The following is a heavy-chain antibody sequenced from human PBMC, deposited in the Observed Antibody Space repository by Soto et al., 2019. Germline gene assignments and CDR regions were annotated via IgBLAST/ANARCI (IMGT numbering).Heavy chain of an antibody. J-gene: IGHJ5*02. Sequence: SVKVSCKASGYTFSSYAISWVRQAPGQGLEWMGGIIPIFGTANYAQKFQGRVTITADESTSTAYMELSSLRSEDTAVYYCARDIITGTTRNPFNWFDHWGQGTLVTVSS. V-gene: IGHV1-69*13. CDR2: IIPIFGTA. D-gene: IGHD1-7*01. CDR1: GYTFSSYA. CDR3: ARDIITGTTRNPFNWFDH.